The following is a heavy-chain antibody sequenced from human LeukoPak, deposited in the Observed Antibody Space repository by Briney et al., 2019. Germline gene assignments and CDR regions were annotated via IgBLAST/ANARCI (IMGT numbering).Heavy chain of an antibody. J-gene: IGHJ3*02. CDR1: GFTFSSYE. CDR2: ISSSGSTI. D-gene: IGHD6-19*01. V-gene: IGHV3-48*03. CDR3: ASEDSSGWNAFDI. Sequence: GGSLRLSCVASGFTFSSYEMNWVRQAPGKGLEWVSYISSSGSTIYYADSVKGRFTISRDNAKNSLYLQMNSLRAEDTAVYYCASEDSSGWNAFDIWGQGTMVTVSS.